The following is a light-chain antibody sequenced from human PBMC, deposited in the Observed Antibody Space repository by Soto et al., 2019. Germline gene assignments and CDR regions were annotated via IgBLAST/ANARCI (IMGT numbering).Light chain of an antibody. V-gene: IGLV2-8*01. J-gene: IGLJ3*02. CDR2: EVS. CDR3: TSYAGSTWV. Sequence: QSVLTQPPSASGSPGQSVTISCTGTSSDVGGYNYVSWYLHHPGKAPKLMIYEVSKRPSGVPDRFSGSKSGNTASLTVSGLQAEDEADYYCTSYAGSTWVFGGGTKVTVL. CDR1: SSDVGGYNY.